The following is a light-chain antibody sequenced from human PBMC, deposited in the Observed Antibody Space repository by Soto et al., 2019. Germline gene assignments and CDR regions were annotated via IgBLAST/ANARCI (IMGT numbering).Light chain of an antibody. Sequence: EIVMTQSPATLSVSPGERATLSCRASPSVSSNLAWHQQKPGQAPRLRIYGASTRAAGIPARFSGSGSGTEFTLTISGLQPGESATDYCQQYNSYSPTFGQGTKVDIK. CDR1: PSVSSN. CDR3: QQYNSYSPT. CDR2: GAS. J-gene: IGKJ1*01. V-gene: IGKV3-15*01.